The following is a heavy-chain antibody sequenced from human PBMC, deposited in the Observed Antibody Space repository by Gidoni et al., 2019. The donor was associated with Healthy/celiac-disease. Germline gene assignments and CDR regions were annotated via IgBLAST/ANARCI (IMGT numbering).Heavy chain of an antibody. D-gene: IGHD3-16*01. CDR1: GFTFSSYA. Sequence: EVQLLESGVGLVQPGGSLRLSCAASGFTFSSYAMRWVRQAPGKGLEWVSAISGSGGSPYYADCVKGRFTISRDNSKNTLYRQMNSLRAEDTAVYYCAKDGRGRRLIDWTYYFDYWGQGTLVTVSS. CDR3: AKDGRGRRLIDWTYYFDY. J-gene: IGHJ4*02. CDR2: ISGSGGSP. V-gene: IGHV3-23*01.